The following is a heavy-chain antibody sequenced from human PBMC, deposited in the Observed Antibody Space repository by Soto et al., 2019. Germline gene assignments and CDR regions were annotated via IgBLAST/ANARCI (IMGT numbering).Heavy chain of an antibody. CDR1: GFTFSSYG. J-gene: IGHJ4*02. CDR3: ASGGYCSGGSCYPWDYFDY. Sequence: VQLVESGGGVVQPGRSLRLSCAASGFTFSSYGMHWVRQAPGKGLEWVAVIWYDGSNKYYADSVKGRVTSSRDNSTDTLYLQMNSLRAEDTAVYYWASGGYCSGGSCYPWDYFDYWGQGTLVTVSS. D-gene: IGHD2-15*01. V-gene: IGHV3-33*01. CDR2: IWYDGSNK.